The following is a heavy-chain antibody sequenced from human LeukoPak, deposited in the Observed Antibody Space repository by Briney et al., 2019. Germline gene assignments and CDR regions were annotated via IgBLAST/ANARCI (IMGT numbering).Heavy chain of an antibody. Sequence: ASVKVSCKASTNIFTSYYIHWVRQAPGQGLEWMGLINPTDDSTSYAQKFQGRVSVTRDTSTSTVYMELSSLRSEDTAVYYCAREGAGYKIFDYWAQGILVTVSS. D-gene: IGHD5-24*01. CDR1: TNIFTSYY. J-gene: IGHJ4*02. V-gene: IGHV1-46*01. CDR2: INPTDDST. CDR3: AREGAGYKIFDY.